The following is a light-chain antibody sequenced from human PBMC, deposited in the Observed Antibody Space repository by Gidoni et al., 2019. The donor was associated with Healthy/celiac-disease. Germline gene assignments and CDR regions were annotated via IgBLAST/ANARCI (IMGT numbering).Light chain of an antibody. V-gene: IGKV1-39*01. CDR3: QQSYCTPRT. J-gene: IGKJ1*01. Sequence: DGQMTQSPSSLSASVGDRVTITCRASQSISSYLNWYQQKPGKAPKRLIYAAYSLQGGVPTRFSGSGSGTDFTLTISRLQPEDFATYYCQQSYCTPRTFGQGTKVEIK. CDR2: AAY. CDR1: QSISSY.